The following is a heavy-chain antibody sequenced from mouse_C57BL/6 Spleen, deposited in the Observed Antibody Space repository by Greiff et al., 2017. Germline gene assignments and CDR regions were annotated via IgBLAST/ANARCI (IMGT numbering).Heavy chain of an antibody. CDR1: GFPFSDYG. J-gene: IGHJ2*01. V-gene: IGHV5-17*01. CDR3: ARNYGNYVGYFDY. Sequence: EVTLVASGGCLVKPGGSLQLSCAASGFPFSDYGMHWVRQAPEKGLEWVAYISSGSSTIYYADTVKGRLTISRDNAKNTLFLQMTSLRSEDTAMYYCARNYGNYVGYFDYWGQGTTLTVAS. CDR2: ISSGSSTI. D-gene: IGHD2-1*01.